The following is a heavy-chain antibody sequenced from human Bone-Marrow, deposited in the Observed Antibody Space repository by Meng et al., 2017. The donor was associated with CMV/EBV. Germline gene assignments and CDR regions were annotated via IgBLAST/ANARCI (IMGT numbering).Heavy chain of an antibody. CDR3: TRSGHFWGFDV. Sequence: ASVKVSCKASGHPLTGSYMNWVRQAPGQGLEWMGWMSFDNGATNYAQMYQGRVSLTRDTSINTTYMVLRSLTFDDTAVYFCTRSGHFWGFDVWGQGTLVTV. CDR2: MSFDNGAT. CDR1: GHPLTGSY. D-gene: IGHD3-3*02. J-gene: IGHJ3*01. V-gene: IGHV1-2*02.